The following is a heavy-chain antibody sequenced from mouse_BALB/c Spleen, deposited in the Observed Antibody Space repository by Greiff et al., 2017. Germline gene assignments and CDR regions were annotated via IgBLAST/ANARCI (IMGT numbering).Heavy chain of an antibody. CDR2: INPSTGYT. Sequence: VQLQESGAELAKPGASVKMSCKASGYTFTSYWMHWVKQRPGQGLEWIGYINPSTGYTEYNQKFKDKATLTADKSSSIAYMQLSSLTSEDSAVYYCARTHYGSSPFAYWGQGTLVTVSA. V-gene: IGHV1-7*01. J-gene: IGHJ3*01. CDR3: ARTHYGSSPFAY. CDR1: GYTFTSYW. D-gene: IGHD1-1*01.